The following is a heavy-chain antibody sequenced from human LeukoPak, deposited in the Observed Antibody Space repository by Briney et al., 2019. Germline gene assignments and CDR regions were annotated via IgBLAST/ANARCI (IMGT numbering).Heavy chain of an antibody. J-gene: IGHJ6*03. CDR3: ARVGYSSSSGRKYYYYYYYMDV. D-gene: IGHD6-6*01. V-gene: IGHV4-34*01. Sequence: SETLSLTCAVYGGSFSGYYWSWIRQPPGKGLEWIGEINHSGSTNYNPSLKSRVTISVDTSKNQFSLKLSSVTAADTAAYYCARVGYSSSSGRKYYYYYYYMDVWGKGTTVTVSS. CDR2: INHSGST. CDR1: GGSFSGYY.